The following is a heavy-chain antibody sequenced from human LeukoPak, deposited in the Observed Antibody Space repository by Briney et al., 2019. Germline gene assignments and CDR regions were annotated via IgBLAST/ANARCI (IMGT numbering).Heavy chain of an antibody. V-gene: IGHV4-34*01. CDR2: INHSGST. CDR1: GGSFSGYY. J-gene: IGHJ4*02. CDR3: ASGGDTAMVKRYFDY. Sequence: SETLSLTCAVYGGSFSGYYWSWIRQPPGKGLEWIGEINHSGSTNYNPSLESRVTISVDTSKNQFSLKLSSVTAADTAVYYCASGGDTAMVKRYFDYWGQGTLVTVSS. D-gene: IGHD5-18*01.